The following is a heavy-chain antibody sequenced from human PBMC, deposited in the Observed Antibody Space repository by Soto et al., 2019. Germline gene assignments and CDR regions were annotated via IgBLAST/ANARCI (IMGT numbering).Heavy chain of an antibody. CDR2: IKRKTDVGTT. CDR3: TTDDYSSGWYRAPQLAFYGMDV. Sequence: GGSLRLSCAASGFTFSNAWINWVRQAPGKGLEWVGRIKRKTDVGTTDFAAPVKGRFAISRDDSKNMVYLQMNSLKTEDTAVYYCTTDDYSSGWYRAPQLAFYGMDVWGQGTTVTVSS. V-gene: IGHV3-15*07. CDR1: GFTFSNAW. J-gene: IGHJ6*02. D-gene: IGHD6-19*01.